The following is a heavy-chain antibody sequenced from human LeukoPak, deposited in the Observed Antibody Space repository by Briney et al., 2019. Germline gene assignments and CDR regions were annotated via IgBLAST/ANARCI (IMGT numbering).Heavy chain of an antibody. V-gene: IGHV3-53*05. CDR3: AREKYCTPSDCLHGRFYFNL. J-gene: IGHJ4*02. CDR2: IYSGGST. CDR1: GFTVSSNY. Sequence: PGGSLRLSCAASGFTVSSNYMSWVRQAPGKGLEWVSVIYSGGSTYYAGSVKGRFTISRDNSKNTLYLQMNTLRVEDSAVYYCAREKYCTPSDCLHGRFYFNLWGQGSLVTVSS. D-gene: IGHD2-8*01.